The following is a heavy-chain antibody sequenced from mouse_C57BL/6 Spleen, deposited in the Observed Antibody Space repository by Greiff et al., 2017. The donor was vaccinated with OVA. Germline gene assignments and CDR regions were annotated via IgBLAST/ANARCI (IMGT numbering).Heavy chain of an antibody. V-gene: IGHV1-15*01. CDR3: TRVYGSSFYWYFDV. D-gene: IGHD1-1*01. CDR2: IDPETGGT. J-gene: IGHJ1*03. Sequence: VQLQQSGAELVRPGASVTLSCKASGYTFTDYEMHWVKQTPVHGLEWIGAIDPETGGTAYNQKFKGKAILTADKSSSTAYMELRSLTSKDSAVYYCTRVYGSSFYWYFDVWGTGTTVTVSS. CDR1: GYTFTDYE.